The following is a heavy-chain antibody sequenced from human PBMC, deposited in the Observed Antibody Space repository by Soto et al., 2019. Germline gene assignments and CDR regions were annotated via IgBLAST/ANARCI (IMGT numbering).Heavy chain of an antibody. J-gene: IGHJ3*02. V-gene: IGHV4-59*01. CDR2: IYYSGST. CDR1: GGSISSYY. Sequence: PSETLSLTCTVSGGSISSYYWSWIRQPPGKGLEWIGYIYYSGSTNYNPSLKSRVTISVDTSKNQFSLKLSSVTAADTAVYYCARGHSGGWIDAFDIWGQGTMVTVSS. D-gene: IGHD6-19*01. CDR3: ARGHSGGWIDAFDI.